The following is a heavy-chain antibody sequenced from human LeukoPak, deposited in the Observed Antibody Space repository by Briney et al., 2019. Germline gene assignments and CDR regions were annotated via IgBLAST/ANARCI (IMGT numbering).Heavy chain of an antibody. CDR1: GYSFTSYW. J-gene: IGHJ4*02. CDR3: AMTYSSGWYVYFDY. V-gene: IGHV5-51*01. D-gene: IGHD6-19*01. Sequence: GEALQISCKGSGYSFTSYWIGGVRQMPGKGLEGMGIIYPGDSDTRYSPSFQGQVTISADKSISTAYLQWSSLKASDTAMYYCAMTYSSGWYVYFDYWGQGTLVTVSS. CDR2: IYPGDSDT.